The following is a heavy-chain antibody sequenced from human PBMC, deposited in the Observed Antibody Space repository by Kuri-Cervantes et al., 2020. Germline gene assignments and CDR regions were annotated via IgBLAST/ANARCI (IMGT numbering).Heavy chain of an antibody. CDR3: ARDLAVADNLYFDY. Sequence: GSLRLSCAVYGGSFSGYYWSWIRQPPGKGLEWIGEINHSGSTNYNPSLKSRVTISVDTSKNQFSLKLSSVTAADTAVYYCARDLAVADNLYFDYWGQGTLVTSPQ. V-gene: IGHV4-34*01. CDR1: GGSFSGYY. D-gene: IGHD6-19*01. J-gene: IGHJ4*02. CDR2: INHSGST.